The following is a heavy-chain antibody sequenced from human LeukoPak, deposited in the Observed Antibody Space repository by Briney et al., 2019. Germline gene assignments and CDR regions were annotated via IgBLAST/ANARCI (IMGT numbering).Heavy chain of an antibody. CDR2: IYSDGSI. CDR1: GFTVGSNY. V-gene: IGHV3-66*01. D-gene: IGHD6-13*01. Sequence: PGGSLRLSCAASGFTVGSNYVSWVREAPGKGLEWVSTIYSDGSIYYADSVRGRFTISRDNSKNTVYLQMNSLRAEDTAVYYCATYSSSWYYFAYWGQGTLVTVSS. CDR3: ATYSSSWYYFAY. J-gene: IGHJ4*02.